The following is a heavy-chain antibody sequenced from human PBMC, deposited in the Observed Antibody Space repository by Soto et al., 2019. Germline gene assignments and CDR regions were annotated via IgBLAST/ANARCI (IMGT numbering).Heavy chain of an antibody. CDR1: GFTFSSYA. V-gene: IGHV3-23*01. CDR3: ANQRVRLWGFAL. Sequence: EVQLLESGGGLVQPGGSLRLSCAASGFTFSSYAMSWVRQAPGKGLEWVSAISGSGGTTYYADSVKGRFTISRDNSKNRLYLQMNSLRAEDTPVYYRANQRVRLWGFALWGRGTLVTVSP. CDR2: ISGSGGTT. D-gene: IGHD1-1*01. J-gene: IGHJ2*01.